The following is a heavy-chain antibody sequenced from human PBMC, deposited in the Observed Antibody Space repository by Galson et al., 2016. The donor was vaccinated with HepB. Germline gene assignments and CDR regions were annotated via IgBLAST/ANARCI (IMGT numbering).Heavy chain of an antibody. CDR3: ARGAWYQLLGDYNYYYGLDV. J-gene: IGHJ6*02. D-gene: IGHD2-2*01. CDR1: GYTFTSYG. V-gene: IGHV1-69*13. CDR2: IIPIFGTA. Sequence: SVKVSCKASGYTFTSYGINWVRQAPGQGLEWMGGIIPIFGTANYAQKFQGRVTITADESTSTAYMELSSLRSEDTAVYYCARGAWYQLLGDYNYYYGLDVWGQGTTVTVSS.